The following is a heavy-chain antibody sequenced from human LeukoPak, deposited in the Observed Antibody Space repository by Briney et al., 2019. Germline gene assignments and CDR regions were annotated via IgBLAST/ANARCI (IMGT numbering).Heavy chain of an antibody. V-gene: IGHV2-5*01. Sequence: SGPTLVKPTQTLTLTCTFSGFSLSTSGVGVGWIRQPPGKALEWLALIYWNDDKRYSPSLKSRLTITKDTSKNQVVLTMTNMDPVDTATYYCAHGFNYYDSHPIVPFDYWGQGTLVTVSS. CDR1: GFSLSTSGVG. CDR2: IYWNDDK. J-gene: IGHJ4*02. CDR3: AHGFNYYDSHPIVPFDY. D-gene: IGHD3-22*01.